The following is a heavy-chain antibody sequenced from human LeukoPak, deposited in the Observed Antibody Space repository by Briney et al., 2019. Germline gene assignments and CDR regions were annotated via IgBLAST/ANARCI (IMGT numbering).Heavy chain of an antibody. CDR2: INHSGST. CDR1: GGSFSGYY. J-gene: IGHJ4*02. Sequence: PSETLSLTCAVYGGSFSGYYWSWIRQPPGKGLEWIGEINHSGSTNYNPSLKSRVTISVDTSKSQFSLKLSSVTAADTAVYYCARGGRSSSRGGVDYWGQGTLVTVSS. CDR3: ARGGRSSSRGGVDY. V-gene: IGHV4-34*01. D-gene: IGHD6-13*01.